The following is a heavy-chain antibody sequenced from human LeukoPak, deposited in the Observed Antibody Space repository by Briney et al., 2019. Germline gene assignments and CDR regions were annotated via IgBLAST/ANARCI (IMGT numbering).Heavy chain of an antibody. CDR2: IDNRGST. V-gene: IGHV4-34*01. D-gene: IGHD3-16*01. J-gene: IGHJ4*02. CDR3: ARDSDSGFG. Sequence: SETLSLTCGVSGGSFNFYFWHWIRQPPGKGLEWIGEIDNRGSTSYNPSLKNRVTLSVDTTRNHFSLQLTSVTATDRAVYYCARDSDSGFGWGQGTVVTISS. CDR1: GGSFNFYF.